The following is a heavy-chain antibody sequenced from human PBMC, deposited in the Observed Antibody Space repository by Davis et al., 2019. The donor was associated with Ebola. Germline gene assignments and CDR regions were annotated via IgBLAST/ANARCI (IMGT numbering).Heavy chain of an antibody. Sequence: GESLKISCQASGFSFISYWIGWVRQMPGKGLEWMCIIYPGDSSTKYSPSWQGRVTISADTSLTTAYLRWNSLRASDTAMYFCARGLSPHFDYWGQGALVTASS. CDR2: IYPGDSST. J-gene: IGHJ4*02. CDR3: ARGLSPHFDY. D-gene: IGHD2-15*01. V-gene: IGHV5-51*01. CDR1: GFSFISYW.